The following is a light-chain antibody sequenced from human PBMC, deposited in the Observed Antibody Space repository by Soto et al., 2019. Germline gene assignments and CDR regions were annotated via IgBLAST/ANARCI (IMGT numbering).Light chain of an antibody. Sequence: QSALPQPASVSGSPGQSITHSCTGASSDVGGYNYVSWHQQHPGNAPKLMIYEVSNRPSGVSSRFSGSKSGNSASLTISGLQSEDDADYYCSSYTDSRTDVFGTWTKVTVL. V-gene: IGLV2-14*01. CDR1: SSDVGGYNY. CDR2: EVS. CDR3: SSYTDSRTDV. J-gene: IGLJ1*01.